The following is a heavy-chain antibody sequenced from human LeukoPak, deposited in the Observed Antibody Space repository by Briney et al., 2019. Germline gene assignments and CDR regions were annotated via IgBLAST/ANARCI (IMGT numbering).Heavy chain of an antibody. CDR2: SNHSGST. CDR3: ARGRRRIVVVTYYFDY. Sequence: PSETLTLTCAVSGGSFSGYYWSWIRQPPGKGLEWIGESNHSGSTNYNPSLKSRVTISVDTSKNQFSLKLSSVTAADTAVYYCARGRRRIVVVTYYFDYWGQGTLVTVSS. V-gene: IGHV4-34*01. D-gene: IGHD2-21*02. J-gene: IGHJ4*02. CDR1: GGSFSGYY.